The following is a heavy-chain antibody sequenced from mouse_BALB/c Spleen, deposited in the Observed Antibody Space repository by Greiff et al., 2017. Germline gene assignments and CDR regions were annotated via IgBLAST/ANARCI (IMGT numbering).Heavy chain of an antibody. V-gene: IGHV3-6*02. Sequence: EVQLQQSGPGLVKPSQSLSLTCSVTGYSITSGYYWNWIRQFPGNKLEWMGYISYDGSNNYNPSLKNRISITRDTSKNQFFLKLNSVTTEDTATYYCARDYCGSSYAWFAYWGQGTLVTVSA. CDR3: ARDYCGSSYAWFAY. CDR1: GYSITSGYY. J-gene: IGHJ3*01. CDR2: ISYDGSN. D-gene: IGHD1-1*01.